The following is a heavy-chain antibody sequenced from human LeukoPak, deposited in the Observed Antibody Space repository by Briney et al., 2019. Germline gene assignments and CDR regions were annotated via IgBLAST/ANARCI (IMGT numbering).Heavy chain of an antibody. CDR1: GFTFSSYA. CDR3: VRGTPGDY. CDR2: ISGSGGST. D-gene: IGHD2-15*01. V-gene: IGHV3-23*01. J-gene: IGHJ4*02. Sequence: GGSLRLSCAASGFTFSSYAMSWVRQAPGKGLEWVSAISGSGGSTYYADSVKGRFTVSRDNAKNTLYLQMNSLRVEDTAVYYCVRGTPGDYWGQGTLVTVSS.